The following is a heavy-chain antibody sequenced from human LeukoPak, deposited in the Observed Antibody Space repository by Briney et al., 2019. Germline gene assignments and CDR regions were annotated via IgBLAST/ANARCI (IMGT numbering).Heavy chain of an antibody. CDR1: AYSFTTYW. CDR3: ARQDF. J-gene: IGHJ4*02. CDR2: IDPSDSYT. Sequence: GESLKFSCKVSAYSFTTYWISWVRPMPGKGLEWLGRIDPSDSYTDYAPSFQGHVTISADRSLRTAYLQWYSLKASDTAMYYCARQDFWGQRALVTVSS. V-gene: IGHV5-10-1*01.